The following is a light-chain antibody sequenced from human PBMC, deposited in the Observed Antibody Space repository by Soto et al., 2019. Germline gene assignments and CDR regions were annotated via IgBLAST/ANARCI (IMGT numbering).Light chain of an antibody. V-gene: IGLV1-40*01. Sequence: QSVLTQPPSVSGAPGQRVTISCTGSSSNIRAGYDVHWYQQLPGTAPKLLIYGDNNRPSGVPNRFSGSKSGTSASLAIAGSQAEDEAVYYCRSYDSSLGAGVFGGGTKPTVL. CDR2: GDN. CDR1: SSNIRAGYD. J-gene: IGLJ3*02. CDR3: RSYDSSLGAGV.